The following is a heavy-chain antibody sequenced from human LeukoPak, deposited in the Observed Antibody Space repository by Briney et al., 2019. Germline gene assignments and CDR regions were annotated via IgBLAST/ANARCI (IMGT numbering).Heavy chain of an antibody. D-gene: IGHD6-6*01. V-gene: IGHV4-39*01. CDR2: IYYSGST. CDR1: GGSISSSSHY. Sequence: SETLSLTCSVSGGSISSSSHYWVWIRQPPGRGLEWVGNIYYSGSTYYSPSLKSRVSMSVDTSKNQFSLRPSSATAADTAVYYCARYSSSSGWFDPWGQGTLVTVSS. J-gene: IGHJ5*02. CDR3: ARYSSSSGWFDP.